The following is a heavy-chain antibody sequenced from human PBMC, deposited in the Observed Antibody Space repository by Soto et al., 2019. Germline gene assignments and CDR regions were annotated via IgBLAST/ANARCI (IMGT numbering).Heavy chain of an antibody. J-gene: IGHJ3*02. CDR1: GGSFSGYY. CDR2: INHSGST. D-gene: IGHD3-16*02. Sequence: SETLSLTCAVYGGSFSGYYWNWSRQPPGKGLEWIGEINHSGSTNYKPSLKSRVTISVDTSKNQFSLKLSSVTAADTAVYYCARGNYDYIWGSYRIDAFDIWGQGTMVTVSS. V-gene: IGHV4-34*01. CDR3: ARGNYDYIWGSYRIDAFDI.